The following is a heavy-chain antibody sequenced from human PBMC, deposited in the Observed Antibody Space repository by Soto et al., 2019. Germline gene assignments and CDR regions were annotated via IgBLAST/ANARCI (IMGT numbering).Heavy chain of an antibody. V-gene: IGHV3-53*01. CDR3: ARGGTYYYDSSGYYPLDY. CDR2: ISTSGDST. D-gene: IGHD3-22*01. CDR1: GFTVSSNY. J-gene: IGHJ4*02. Sequence: GGSLRLACAASGFTVSSNYMSWVRQAPGKGLEWVSAISTSGDSTYYADSVKGRFTISRDNSKNTLYLQMNSLRAEDTAVYYCARGGTYYYDSSGYYPLDYWGQGTLVTVSS.